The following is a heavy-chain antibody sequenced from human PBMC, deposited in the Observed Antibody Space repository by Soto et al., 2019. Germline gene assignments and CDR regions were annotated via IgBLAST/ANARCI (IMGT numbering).Heavy chain of an antibody. J-gene: IGHJ4*02. Sequence: GESLKISCKGSGYKFTNYWIGWVRQMPGKGLEWMGIIYPGDSDTRYSPSFQGQVTISADKSIRTAYLQWSSLKASDTAMYYCAKHRRGAMVPDFDYWGQGTLVTVSS. CDR1: GYKFTNYW. CDR3: AKHRRGAMVPDFDY. V-gene: IGHV5-51*01. CDR2: IYPGDSDT. D-gene: IGHD5-18*01.